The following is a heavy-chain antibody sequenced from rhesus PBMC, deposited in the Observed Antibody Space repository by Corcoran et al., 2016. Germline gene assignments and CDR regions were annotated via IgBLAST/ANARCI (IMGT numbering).Heavy chain of an antibody. CDR3: AREGRSGSWDFDY. V-gene: IGHV4-169*02. CDR1: GGSISSSY. CDR2: IYGSGSST. D-gene: IGHD6-25*01. Sequence: QLQLQESGPGLVKPSETLSVTCAVSGGSISSSYWSWIRQAPGKGLEWIGYIYGSGSSTNYNPSLKSRVTLSVATSKNPLSLKLSSVTTADTAVYYCAREGRSGSWDFDYWGQGVLVTVSS. J-gene: IGHJ4*01.